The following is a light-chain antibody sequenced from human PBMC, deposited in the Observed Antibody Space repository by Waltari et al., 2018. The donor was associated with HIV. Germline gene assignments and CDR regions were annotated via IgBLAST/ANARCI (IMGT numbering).Light chain of an antibody. V-gene: IGKV3-15*01. J-gene: IGKJ2*01. CDR2: GAS. CDR1: QSIGSR. Sequence: EIVMTQSPATLSVSPGERATLSCRASQSIGSRLAWYQQKPGQAPRLLIYGASTRATGIPARISGSGSGTDFTLTISNLQSEDVAVYYCQQYNSWPPYTFGQGTKLEIK. CDR3: QQYNSWPPYT.